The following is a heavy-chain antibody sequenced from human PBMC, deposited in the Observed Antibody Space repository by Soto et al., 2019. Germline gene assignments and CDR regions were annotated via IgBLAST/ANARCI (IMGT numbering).Heavy chain of an antibody. J-gene: IGHJ6*02. V-gene: IGHV4-31*03. D-gene: IGHD2-21*01. Sequence: QVQLQESGPGLVKPSQTLSLTCTVSGGSISSGGYYWSWIRQHPGKGLEWIGYIYYSGSTYYNPFLKSRVTISVDTYKNQFSLKLSSVTAADTAVYYCAASCVGCGGFNYYGMDVWGQGTTVTVSS. CDR1: GGSISSGGYY. CDR2: IYYSGST. CDR3: AASCVGCGGFNYYGMDV.